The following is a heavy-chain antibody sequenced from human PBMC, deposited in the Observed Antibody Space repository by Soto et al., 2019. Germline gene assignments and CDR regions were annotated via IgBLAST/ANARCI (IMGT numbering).Heavy chain of an antibody. CDR1: GGSISSGGYY. D-gene: IGHD5-12*01. V-gene: IGHV4-31*03. Sequence: PSETLSLTCTVSGGSISSGGYYWSWIRQHPGKGLEWIGYIYYSGSTYYNPSLKSRVTISVDTSKNQFSLKLSSVTAADTAVYYCARDRLGYSGPGENDRYYYYYYGMDVWGQGTTVTVSS. CDR2: IYYSGST. J-gene: IGHJ6*02. CDR3: ARDRLGYSGPGENDRYYYYYYGMDV.